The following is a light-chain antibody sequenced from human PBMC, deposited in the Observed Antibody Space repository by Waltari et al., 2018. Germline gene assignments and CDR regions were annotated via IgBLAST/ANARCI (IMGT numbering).Light chain of an antibody. CDR2: RKK. CDR1: SSNIGSYS. J-gene: IGLJ3*02. Sequence: QSVLTQPPSASGTPGQRVTISCSGSSSNIGSYSVYWYQQLPGTAPKLLIYRKKQRPSGVPDRFAGSKSGTSASLAISGLQSDDDADYYGASWDDSLSGWVFGGGTKLTVL. CDR3: ASWDDSLSGWV. V-gene: IGLV1-47*01.